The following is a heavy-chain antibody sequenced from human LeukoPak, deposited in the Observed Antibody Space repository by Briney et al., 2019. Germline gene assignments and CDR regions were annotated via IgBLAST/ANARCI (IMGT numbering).Heavy chain of an antibody. D-gene: IGHD1-14*01. J-gene: IGHJ6*03. CDR1: GYTFTGYY. V-gene: IGHV1-2*02. CDR3: ARAFGFLPQEPLRSPNHRRYYYYYMDV. Sequence: GASVKVSCKASGYTFTGYYMHWVRQAPGQGLEWMGWINPNSGGTNYAQKFQGRVTMTRDTSISTAYMELSRLRSDDTAVYYCARAFGFLPQEPLRSPNHRRYYYYYMDVWGKGTTVTVSS. CDR2: INPNSGGT.